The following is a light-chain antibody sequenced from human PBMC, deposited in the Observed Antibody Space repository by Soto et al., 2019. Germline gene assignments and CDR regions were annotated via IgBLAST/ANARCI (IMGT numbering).Light chain of an antibody. J-gene: IGLJ2*01. Sequence: QSVLTQPPSVSGALGQRVTISCTGSSSNIGAGYDVHWYQQLPGTAPKLLIYGNSNRPSGVPDRFSGSKSGTSASLAITGLQAEDEADYYCQSYDSSLSGLLFGGGTKLTVL. CDR2: GNS. V-gene: IGLV1-40*01. CDR1: SSNIGAGYD. CDR3: QSYDSSLSGLL.